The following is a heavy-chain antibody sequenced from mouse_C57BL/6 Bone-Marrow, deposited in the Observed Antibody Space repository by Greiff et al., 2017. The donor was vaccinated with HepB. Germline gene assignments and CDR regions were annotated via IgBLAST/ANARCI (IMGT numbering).Heavy chain of an antibody. CDR1: GYAFTNYL. J-gene: IGHJ4*01. V-gene: IGHV1-54*01. CDR3: ATNLLLYAMDY. D-gene: IGHD2-1*01. CDR2: INPGSGGT. Sequence: VQLQQSGAELVRPGTSVKVSCKASGYAFTNYLIEWVKQRPGQGLEWIGVINPGSGGTNYNEKFKGKATLTADKSSSTAYMQLSSLTSEDSAVYFWATNLLLYAMDYWGQGTSVTVSS.